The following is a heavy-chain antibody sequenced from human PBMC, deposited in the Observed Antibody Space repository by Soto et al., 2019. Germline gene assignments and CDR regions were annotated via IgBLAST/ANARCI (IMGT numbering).Heavy chain of an antibody. CDR3: ATYPPSYYDRLY. CDR1: GFTFSSYA. J-gene: IGHJ4*02. D-gene: IGHD3-22*01. CDR2: ISGSGGST. V-gene: IGHV3-23*01. Sequence: EVQLLESGGGLVQPGGSLKLSGAASGFTFSSYAMSWVRKAPGKGLEWVSAISGSGGSTYYADSVKGRFTISRDNSKNTLYLQMNSLRAEDTAVYYCATYPPSYYDRLYWGQGTLVTVSS.